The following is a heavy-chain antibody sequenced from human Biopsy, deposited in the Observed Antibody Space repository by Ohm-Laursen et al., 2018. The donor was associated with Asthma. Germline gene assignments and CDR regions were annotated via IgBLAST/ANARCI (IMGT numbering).Heavy chain of an antibody. Sequence: SLRLSCAASGFSFDDYAMLWVRQAPGKGLGWVSGISWNSGTIGYADSVKGRFTISRDNAKNSLYLQMNSLGPEDTAVYYCARDMGAGPNQPPSGSGSSHLYGMDVWGQGTTVTVSS. V-gene: IGHV3-9*01. CDR3: ARDMGAGPNQPPSGSGSSHLYGMDV. CDR1: GFSFDDYA. D-gene: IGHD3-10*01. CDR2: ISWNSGTI. J-gene: IGHJ6*02.